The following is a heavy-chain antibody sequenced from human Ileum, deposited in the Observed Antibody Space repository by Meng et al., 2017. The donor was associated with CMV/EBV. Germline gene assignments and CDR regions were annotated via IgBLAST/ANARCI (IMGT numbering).Heavy chain of an antibody. CDR3: ARESSPISSGWLDACDI. V-gene: IGHV3-74*01. D-gene: IGHD6-19*01. CDR2: INSDGSTT. Sequence: GESLKISCAASGFTFSSYWMHWVRQAPGKGLVWVSRINSDGSTTSYADSVKGRFTISSDNAKNMLYLQMDSLRDEDTAVYFCARESSPISSGWLDACDIWGQGTMVTVSS. CDR1: GFTFSSYW. J-gene: IGHJ3*02.